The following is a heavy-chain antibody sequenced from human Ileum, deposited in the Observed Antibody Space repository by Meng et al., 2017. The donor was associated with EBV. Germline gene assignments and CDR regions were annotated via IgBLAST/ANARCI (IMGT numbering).Heavy chain of an antibody. CDR2: TYRRSRWYY. J-gene: IGHJ5*02. CDR1: GDSVSSDKTA. CDR3: ATSRIAKFDR. Sequence: QRSGTGLVPPSPSLSLSCGISGDSVSSDKTAWNWIRQSPSRGLEWLGRTYRRSRWYYDYALSVKSRINISPDTSKNQVSLQLNSVTDEDTGIYYCATSRIAKFDRWGQGTLVTVSS. V-gene: IGHV6-1*01.